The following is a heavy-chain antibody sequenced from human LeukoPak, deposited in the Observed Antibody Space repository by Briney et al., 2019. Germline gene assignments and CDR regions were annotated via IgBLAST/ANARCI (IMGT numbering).Heavy chain of an antibody. V-gene: IGHV3-74*01. D-gene: IGHD3-10*01. Sequence: GGSLRLSCAASGFTFSNYWMHWVRQAPGKGLVWVSRINGDGSGTIYADSVKGRISISRDNAKNTLLLQMNSLGAEDTAVYYCARGGFYDLGSPIYWGQGTLVTVSS. CDR1: GFTFSNYW. CDR3: ARGGFYDLGSPIY. J-gene: IGHJ4*02. CDR2: INGDGSGT.